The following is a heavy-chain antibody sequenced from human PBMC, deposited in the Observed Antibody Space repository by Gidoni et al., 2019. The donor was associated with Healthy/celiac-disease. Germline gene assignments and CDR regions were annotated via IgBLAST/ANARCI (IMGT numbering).Heavy chain of an antibody. D-gene: IGHD6-13*01. CDR3: AKARIAAAGTAFDY. J-gene: IGHJ4*02. V-gene: IGHV3-23*01. CDR2: ISGSGGST. Sequence: EVQRLESEGGWVQPGGSLRLSCAASGFTFSSYAMSWVRQAPGKGLDWFSAISGSGGSTYYADSVKGRFTISRDNSKNTLYLQMNSLRAEDTAVYYCAKARIAAAGTAFDYWGQGTLVTVSS. CDR1: GFTFSSYA.